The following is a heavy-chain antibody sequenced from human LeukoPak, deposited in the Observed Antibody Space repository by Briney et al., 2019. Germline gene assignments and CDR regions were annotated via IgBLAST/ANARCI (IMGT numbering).Heavy chain of an antibody. Sequence: SETLSLTCTVSDGSISAYYWSWVRQPPGKGLEWIGYIYYSRSTNYNPSLKSRVTISVDTSKNQFSLKLSSVTAADTAVYYCARHVGYCSSTRCAAFDYWGQGTLVTVSS. CDR3: ARHVGYCSSTRCAAFDY. CDR2: IYYSRST. V-gene: IGHV4-59*08. CDR1: DGSISAYY. J-gene: IGHJ4*02. D-gene: IGHD2-2*01.